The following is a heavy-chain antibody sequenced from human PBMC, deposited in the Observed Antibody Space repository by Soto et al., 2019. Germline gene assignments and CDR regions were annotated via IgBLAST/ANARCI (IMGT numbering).Heavy chain of an antibody. CDR2: IKQDGSEK. CDR1: GFTFSSYW. Sequence: PGGSLRLSCAASGFTFSSYWMSWVRQAPGKGLEWVANIKQDGSEKYYVDSVKGRFTISRDNAKNSLYLQMNSLRAEDTAVYYCARPKEDYYYDSSGAFDPWGQGTLVTVSS. J-gene: IGHJ5*02. CDR3: ARPKEDYYYDSSGAFDP. D-gene: IGHD3-22*01. V-gene: IGHV3-7*05.